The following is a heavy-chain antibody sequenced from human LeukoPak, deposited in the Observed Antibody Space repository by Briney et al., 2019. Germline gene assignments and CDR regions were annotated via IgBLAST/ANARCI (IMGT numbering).Heavy chain of an antibody. Sequence: GGSLRLSCAASGFTFSDYYMSWMRQAPGKGLEGVSYISSSGSTIYYADSVKGRFTISRDNAKNSLYLQMNSLRAEATAVYYCSRAIVVVTATTYYFDYWGQGTLVTVSS. CDR1: GFTFSDYY. D-gene: IGHD2-21*02. CDR2: ISSSGSTI. CDR3: SRAIVVVTATTYYFDY. V-gene: IGHV3-11*01. J-gene: IGHJ4*02.